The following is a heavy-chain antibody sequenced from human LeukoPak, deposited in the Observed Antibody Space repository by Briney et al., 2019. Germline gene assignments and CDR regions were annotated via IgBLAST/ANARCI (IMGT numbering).Heavy chain of an antibody. CDR1: GGSISSYY. D-gene: IGHD6-19*01. CDR3: ARDRVAGTDY. J-gene: IGHJ4*02. V-gene: IGHV4-59*01. Sequence: SETLSLTCTVSGGSISSYYWSWIRQPPGKGLEWIGYIYYSGSTNYNPSLKSRVTISVDTSKNQFSLKLSPVTAADTAVYYCARDRVAGTDYWGQVTLVTVSS. CDR2: IYYSGST.